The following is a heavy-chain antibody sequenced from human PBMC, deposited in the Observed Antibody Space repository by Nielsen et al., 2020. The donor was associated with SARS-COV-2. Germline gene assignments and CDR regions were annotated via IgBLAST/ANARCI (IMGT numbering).Heavy chain of an antibody. V-gene: IGHV4-34*01. CDR3: ARAPDVDVLTGDYPDGFEV. D-gene: IGHD3-9*01. CDR2: IDHSGTA. J-gene: IGHJ3*01. CDR1: GGSFSGYC. Sequence: SETLSLTCAVYGGSFSGYCWSWIRQLPGKGLEWIGEIDHSGTATLNPSLMGRVTVSVNPTKKQFSLKMTSMTAADTAVYFCARAPDVDVLTGDYPDGFEVWGQGTGVTVSS.